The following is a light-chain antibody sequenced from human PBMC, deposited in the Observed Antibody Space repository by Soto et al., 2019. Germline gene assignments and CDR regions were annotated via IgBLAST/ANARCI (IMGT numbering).Light chain of an antibody. CDR2: DAS. CDR1: QSVSSY. CDR3: QQRSNWPPIT. V-gene: IGKV3-11*01. J-gene: IGKJ5*01. Sequence: VVTQSLTTMSVSPGARATLSCTASQSVSSYLAWYQQKPGQAPRLLIYDASNRATGIPARFSGSGSGTDFTLTISSLEPEDFAVYYCQQRSNWPPITFGQGTRLDIK.